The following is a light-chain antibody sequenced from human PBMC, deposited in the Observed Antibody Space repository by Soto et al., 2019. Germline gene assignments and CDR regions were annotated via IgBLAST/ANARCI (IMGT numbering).Light chain of an antibody. CDR2: GTS. CDR1: QSVSSRY. CDR3: QHYGNSLT. V-gene: IGKV3-20*01. J-gene: IGKJ4*01. Sequence: EIVLTQSPDTLSLSPGERATLSCRASQSVSSRYLAWYQLKPGQAPRLLIYGTSSRATGIPDRFSGSGSGTDFTLTSSRLEPEDFAVYYCQHYGNSLTFGGGTRVEI.